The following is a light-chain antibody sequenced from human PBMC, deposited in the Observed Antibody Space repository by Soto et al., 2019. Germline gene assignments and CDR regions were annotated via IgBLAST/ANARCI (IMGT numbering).Light chain of an antibody. Sequence: DLQRTQSPSTLSASVGYRVTITCRASQSISVWLAWYQQKAGKAPNLLIYKASRLESGVPSRFSGSGSETEFTLTISGLQPGDSATYYCQQYNSYSPTFGQGTKVDI. V-gene: IGKV1-5*03. CDR2: KAS. CDR1: QSISVW. J-gene: IGKJ1*01. CDR3: QQYNSYSPT.